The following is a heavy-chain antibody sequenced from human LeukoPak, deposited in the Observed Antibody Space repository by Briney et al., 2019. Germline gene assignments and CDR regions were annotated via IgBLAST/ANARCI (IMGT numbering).Heavy chain of an antibody. V-gene: IGHV3-23*01. Sequence: GGSLRLPCAASGLTFSSYAMSWVRQAPGKGLEWVAAISGSGGSTYYADSVKGRFTIFRDNSKNTLYLQMNSLRVEDTAVYYCAKGGLGCSSTSCFDYWGQGTLVTVSS. CDR1: GLTFSSYA. CDR3: AKGGLGCSSTSCFDY. CDR2: ISGSGGST. D-gene: IGHD2-2*01. J-gene: IGHJ4*02.